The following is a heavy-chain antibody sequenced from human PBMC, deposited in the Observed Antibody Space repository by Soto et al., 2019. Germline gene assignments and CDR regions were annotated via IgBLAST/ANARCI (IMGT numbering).Heavy chain of an antibody. Sequence: QVQLQQWGAGLLKPSETLSLTCAVYGGSFTGYYWSWIRQPPGKGLEWIGEINHSGSTNYNPSLTSRVTISVDTSKNQFSLKLSSVTAADTAVYYCARGDYMDVWGKGTTVTVSS. J-gene: IGHJ6*03. CDR3: ARGDYMDV. CDR2: INHSGST. V-gene: IGHV4-34*01. CDR1: GGSFTGYY.